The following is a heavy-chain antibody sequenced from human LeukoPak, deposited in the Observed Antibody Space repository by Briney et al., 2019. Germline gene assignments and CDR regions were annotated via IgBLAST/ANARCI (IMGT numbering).Heavy chain of an antibody. J-gene: IGHJ2*01. CDR1: GGSISSGDYY. Sequence: SETLSLTCTVSGGSISSGDYYWSWIRQPPGKGLEWIVYIYYSGSTYDNPSLKSRITISVYRSKNQFSLKLSSVTAADTAVYYCATDLVAYSSSSAWYFDLWGRGTLVTVSS. D-gene: IGHD6-6*01. CDR2: IYYSGST. CDR3: ATDLVAYSSSSAWYFDL. V-gene: IGHV4-30-4*01.